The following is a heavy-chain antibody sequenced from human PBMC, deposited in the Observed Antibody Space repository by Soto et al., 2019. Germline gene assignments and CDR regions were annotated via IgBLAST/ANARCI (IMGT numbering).Heavy chain of an antibody. D-gene: IGHD3-22*01. CDR2: IIPIFGTA. Sequence: QVQLVQSGAEVKKPGSSVKVSCKASGGTFSSYAISWVRQAPGQGLEWMGGIIPIFGTANDAQKFHGSVTITADESTSTAYMDLSSLRSDHTAMYYCARVGGYYDSSGSPYFIDYWGQGTLVTVSS. CDR1: GGTFSSYA. CDR3: ARVGGYYDSSGSPYFIDY. V-gene: IGHV1-69*01. J-gene: IGHJ4*02.